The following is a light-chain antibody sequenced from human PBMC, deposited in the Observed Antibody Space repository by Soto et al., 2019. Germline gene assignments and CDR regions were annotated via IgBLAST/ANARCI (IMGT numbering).Light chain of an antibody. CDR2: AAS. CDR1: QYISDF. CDR3: PQSYTTPLT. J-gene: IGKJ4*01. V-gene: IGKV1-39*01. Sequence: DIQMTQSPSSLSASVGDRVTITCRASQYISDFLNWYQQKPGKAPVILIYAASTLQSGVPSRFNGGGSETNFTLIISSLQPEDFATYYCPQSYTTPLTFGGGTKVEIK.